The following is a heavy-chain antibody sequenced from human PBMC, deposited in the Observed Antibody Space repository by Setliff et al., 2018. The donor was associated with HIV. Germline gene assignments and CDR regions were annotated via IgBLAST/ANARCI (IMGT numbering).Heavy chain of an antibody. CDR3: ARVAAGTYGKGDWFDP. CDR1: GGSISSTNW. CDR2: IYHSGDT. D-gene: IGHD3-10*01. J-gene: IGHJ5*02. V-gene: IGHV4-4*02. Sequence: TSETLSLTCAVSGGSISSTNWWNWVRQPPGKGLEWIGEIYHSGDTNYNPSLKSRVTISVDKSKNQFSLKLTSVTAADTAVYYCARVAAGTYGKGDWFDPWGQGTQVTVSS.